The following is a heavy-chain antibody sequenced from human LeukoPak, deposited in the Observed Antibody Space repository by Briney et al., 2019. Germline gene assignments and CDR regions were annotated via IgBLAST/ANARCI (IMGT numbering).Heavy chain of an antibody. J-gene: IGHJ4*02. CDR3: VAAQVIGREH. CDR1: GGSFRGNY. V-gene: IGHV4-34*01. D-gene: IGHD2-21*01. CDR2: IKHTGRT. Sequence: SETLSLTCAVYGGSFRGNYWCWVRRPPGKGLEWIGEIKHTGRTTYNPSLKSRVSMSLDTSKNEFSLRLKSVTAADTAVYYCVAAQVIGREHWGQGTLVTVSS.